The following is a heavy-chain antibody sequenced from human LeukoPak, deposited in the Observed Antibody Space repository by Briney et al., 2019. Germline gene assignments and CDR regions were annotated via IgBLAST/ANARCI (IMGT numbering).Heavy chain of an antibody. Sequence: GGSLRLSCAASGFTFSNSAMSWVRQAPGKGLEWVSSVSGSGGSTYYADSVKGRFTISRDNSENTLYLQVNSLRAEDTAVYYCARADTSGYIYYFDYWGQGTLVTVSS. CDR3: ARADTSGYIYYFDY. CDR2: VSGSGGST. J-gene: IGHJ4*02. D-gene: IGHD3-22*01. V-gene: IGHV3-23*01. CDR1: GFTFSNSA.